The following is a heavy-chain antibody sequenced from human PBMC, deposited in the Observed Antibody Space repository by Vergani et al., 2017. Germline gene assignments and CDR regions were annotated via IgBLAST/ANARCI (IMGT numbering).Heavy chain of an antibody. CDR2: IGTAGDT. CDR1: GFTFSSYD. V-gene: IGHV3-13*04. CDR3: ASYDILTGYSY. J-gene: IGHJ4*02. D-gene: IGHD3-9*01. Sequence: EVQLVESGGGLVQPGGSLRLSCAASGFTFSSYDMHWVRQATGKGLEWVSAIGTAGDTYYPGSVKGRFTISRENAKNSLYLQMNSLRAGDTAVYYCASYDILTGYSYWGQGTLVTVSS.